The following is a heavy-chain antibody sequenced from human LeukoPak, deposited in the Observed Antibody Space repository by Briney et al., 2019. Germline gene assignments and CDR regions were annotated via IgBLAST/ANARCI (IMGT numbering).Heavy chain of an antibody. V-gene: IGHV3-9*01. CDR3: AKGGHSSAVYFDY. CDR2: ISWNSGSI. CDR1: GFTFDDYA. Sequence: GGSLRLSCAASGFTFDDYAMHWVRQAPGKGLEWVSGISWNSGSIGYADSVKGRFTISRDNAKNSLYLQMNSLRAEDTALYYCAKGGHSSAVYFDYWGQGTLVTVSS. J-gene: IGHJ4*02. D-gene: IGHD5-12*01.